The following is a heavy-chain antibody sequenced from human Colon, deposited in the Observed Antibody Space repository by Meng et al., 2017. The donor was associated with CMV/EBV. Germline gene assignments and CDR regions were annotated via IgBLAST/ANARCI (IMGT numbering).Heavy chain of an antibody. Sequence: LRLSCAASGFHFISYAMSWVRQAPGKGLEWVSVIYSGGSSTYYADSVKGRFTISRDNSKNTLYLQMNSLRAEDTAVYYCAKEGAPFDYWGQGTLVTVSS. CDR1: GFHFISYA. J-gene: IGHJ4*02. V-gene: IGHV3-23*03. CDR3: AKEGAPFDY. D-gene: IGHD3-16*01. CDR2: IYSGGSST.